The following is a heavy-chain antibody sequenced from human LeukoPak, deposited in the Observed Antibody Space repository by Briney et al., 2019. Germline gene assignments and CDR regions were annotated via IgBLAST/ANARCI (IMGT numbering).Heavy chain of an antibody. CDR1: GFTFSSYA. J-gene: IGHJ4*02. D-gene: IGHD3-22*01. CDR2: ISGSGGST. V-gene: IGHV3-23*01. CDR3: AKTVYDSSGYYPAFDY. Sequence: GGSLRLSCAAPGFTFSSYAMSWVRQAPGKGLEWVSAISGSGGSTYYADSVKGRFTISRDNSKNTLYLQMNSLRAEDTAVYYCAKTVYDSSGYYPAFDYWGQGTLVTVSS.